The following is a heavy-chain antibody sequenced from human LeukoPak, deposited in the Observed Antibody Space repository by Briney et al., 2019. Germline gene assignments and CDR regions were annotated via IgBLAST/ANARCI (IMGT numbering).Heavy chain of an antibody. D-gene: IGHD1-26*01. CDR2: ISGSGGST. Sequence: GGSLRLSCAASGFTFSSYAMNWVRQAPGKGLEWVSGISGSGGSTYSADSVKGRFTISRDNSKKTVYLQMNSLRAEDTAVYYCAKDRGLVGATPSNFDYWGQGTLVTVSS. CDR1: GFTFSSYA. V-gene: IGHV3-23*01. J-gene: IGHJ4*02. CDR3: AKDRGLVGATPSNFDY.